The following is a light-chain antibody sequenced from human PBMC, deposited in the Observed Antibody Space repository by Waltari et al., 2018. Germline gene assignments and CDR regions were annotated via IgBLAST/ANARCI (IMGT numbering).Light chain of an antibody. J-gene: IGLJ3*02. CDR1: SSDVGVYNY. V-gene: IGLV2-14*01. Sequence: QSALTQPASVSGSPGQSITIPCTGTSSDVGVYNYVPWYQPNPGNAPKPMIYDVTKRPSGVSDRFSGSKSGNTASLTISGLQAEDEADYYCCSYTTSSAWVFGGGTKLTVL. CDR2: DVT. CDR3: CSYTTSSAWV.